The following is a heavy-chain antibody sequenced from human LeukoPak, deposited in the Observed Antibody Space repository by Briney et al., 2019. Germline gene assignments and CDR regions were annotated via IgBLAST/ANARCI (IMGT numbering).Heavy chain of an antibody. D-gene: IGHD3-10*01. CDR2: INHSGST. CDR1: GGSFSGYY. V-gene: IGHV4-34*01. Sequence: PSETLSLTCAVYGGSFSGYYWSWIRQPPGKGLEWIGEINHSGSTNYNPSLKSRVTISVDTSKNQFSLKLSSVTAADTAVYYCARGGYITMVRGVYEYFQHWGQGTLVTVSS. J-gene: IGHJ1*01. CDR3: ARGGYITMVRGVYEYFQH.